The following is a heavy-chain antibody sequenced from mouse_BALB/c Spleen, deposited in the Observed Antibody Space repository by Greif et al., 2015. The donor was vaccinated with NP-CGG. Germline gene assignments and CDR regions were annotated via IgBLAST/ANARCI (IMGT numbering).Heavy chain of an antibody. Sequence: ESGPGLVKPSQSLSLTCSVTGYSITSGYYWNWIRQFPGNKLEWMGYISYDGSNNYNPSLKNRISITRDTSKNQLCLKLNSVTTEDTAAYYGASFYDGCFYYAMGYWGQGTSVTGSS. CDR2: ISYDGSN. CDR1: GYSITSGYY. V-gene: IGHV3-6*02. D-gene: IGHD2-3*01. J-gene: IGHJ4*01. CDR3: ASFYDGCFYYAMGY.